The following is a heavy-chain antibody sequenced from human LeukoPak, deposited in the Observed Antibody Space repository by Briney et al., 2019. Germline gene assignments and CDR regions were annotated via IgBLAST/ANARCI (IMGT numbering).Heavy chain of an antibody. D-gene: IGHD4-11*01. V-gene: IGHV3-48*01. CDR1: GFTFSSYN. CDR2: ISSSSSTI. Sequence: PGGSLRLSCAASGFTFSSYNMNWVRQAPGKGLEGVSYISSSSSTIYYADSVKGRFTISRDNAKNSLYLQMNSLRAEDTAVYYCARAPTYRGYMGVWGKGTTVTVSS. J-gene: IGHJ6*03. CDR3: ARAPTYRGYMGV.